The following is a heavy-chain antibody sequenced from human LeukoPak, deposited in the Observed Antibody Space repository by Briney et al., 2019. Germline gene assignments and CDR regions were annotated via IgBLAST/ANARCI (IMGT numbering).Heavy chain of an antibody. V-gene: IGHV1-69*05. CDR2: IIPIFGTA. Sequence: SVKVSCKASGGTFSSYAISWVRQAPRQGLEWMGGIIPIFGTANYAQKFQGRVTITTDESTSTAYMELSSLRSEDTAVYYCARVFYDSSGYYIDYWGQGTLVTVSS. J-gene: IGHJ4*02. CDR1: GGTFSSYA. CDR3: ARVFYDSSGYYIDY. D-gene: IGHD3-22*01.